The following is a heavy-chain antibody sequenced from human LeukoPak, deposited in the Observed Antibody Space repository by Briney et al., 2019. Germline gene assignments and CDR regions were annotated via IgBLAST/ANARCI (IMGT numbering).Heavy chain of an antibody. J-gene: IGHJ4*02. D-gene: IGHD3-3*01. CDR1: GFTFSSYS. V-gene: IGHV3-21*01. CDR3: ASVSWSGYYLIY. CDR2: ISSSSSYI. Sequence: GGSLRLSCAASGFTFSSYSMNWVRQAPGKGLEWVSSISSSSSYIYYADSVKGRFTISRDNAKNSLYLQMNSLRAEDTAVYYCASVSWSGYYLIYWGQGTLVTVSS.